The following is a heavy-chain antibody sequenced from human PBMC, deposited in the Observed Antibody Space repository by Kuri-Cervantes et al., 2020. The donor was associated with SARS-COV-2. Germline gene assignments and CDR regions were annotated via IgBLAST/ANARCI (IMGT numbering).Heavy chain of an antibody. V-gene: IGHV1-2*02. CDR3: ARGGGIFPWVY. D-gene: IGHD2/OR15-2a*01. CDR1: GYTFTGYY. Sequence: ASVKVSCKASGYTFTGYYMHWVRQAPGQGLEWMGWINPNSGGTSYAQKFQGRVTMTRDTSTSTVYMELSSLRSEDTAVYYCARGGGIFPWVYWGQGTLVTVSS. J-gene: IGHJ4*02. CDR2: INPNSGGT.